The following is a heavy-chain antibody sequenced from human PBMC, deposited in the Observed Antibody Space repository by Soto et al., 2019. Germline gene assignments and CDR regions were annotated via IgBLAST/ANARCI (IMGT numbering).Heavy chain of an antibody. CDR1: GGSISSGGYY. D-gene: IGHD1-26*01. Sequence: QVQLQESGPGLVKPSQTLSLTCTVSGGSISSGGYYWSWIRQHPGKGLEWIGFIYYSGSTYYNPSLMSRVTISVDTSKNQFSLKLSSVTAADTAVYYCAREGGIVGATAADYWGQGTLVTVSS. V-gene: IGHV4-31*03. CDR3: AREGGIVGATAADY. CDR2: IYYSGST. J-gene: IGHJ4*02.